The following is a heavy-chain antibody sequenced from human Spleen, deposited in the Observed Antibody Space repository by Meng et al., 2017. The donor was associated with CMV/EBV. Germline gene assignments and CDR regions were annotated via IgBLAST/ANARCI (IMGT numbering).Heavy chain of an antibody. Sequence: SYGMHWVGQARGEVLGWVAVMWYDGSHKYYEASVKGRFHISRDNSKNPLYLQMNSLRAEDTAVYYCARDRRDSGYSYASGYWGQGTLVTVSS. V-gene: IGHV3-33*01. D-gene: IGHD5-18*01. CDR3: ARDRRDSGYSYASGY. CDR2: MWYDGSHK. J-gene: IGHJ4*02. CDR1: SYG.